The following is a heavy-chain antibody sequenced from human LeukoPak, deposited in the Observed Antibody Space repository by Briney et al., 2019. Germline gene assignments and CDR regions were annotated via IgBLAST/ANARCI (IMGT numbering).Heavy chain of an antibody. CDR2: ISGSGSKT. CDR3: GKDGGRYQFDY. Sequence: GGSLRLSCAASGFTFSRYGMSWVRQAPGKGLEWVSAISGSGSKTYYADSVKGRFTISRDNSKSTLYLQMNSLRAGDTAVYYCGKDGGRYQFDYWGQGTLVTVSS. V-gene: IGHV3-23*01. CDR1: GFTFSRYG. J-gene: IGHJ4*02. D-gene: IGHD1-26*01.